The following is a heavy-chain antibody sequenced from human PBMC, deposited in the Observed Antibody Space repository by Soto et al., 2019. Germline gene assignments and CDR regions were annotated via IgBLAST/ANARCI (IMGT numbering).Heavy chain of an antibody. CDR2: ISGSGGST. V-gene: IGHV3-23*01. D-gene: IGHD2-2*02. Sequence: PGGSLRLSCAASGFTFSSYAMSWVRQAPGKGLEWVSAISGSGGSTYYADSVKGRFTISRDNSKNTLYLQMNSLRAEDTAVYYCAKVGGYCSSTSCYRAHYYYYMDVWGKGTTVTVSS. J-gene: IGHJ6*03. CDR3: AKVGGYCSSTSCYRAHYYYYMDV. CDR1: GFTFSSYA.